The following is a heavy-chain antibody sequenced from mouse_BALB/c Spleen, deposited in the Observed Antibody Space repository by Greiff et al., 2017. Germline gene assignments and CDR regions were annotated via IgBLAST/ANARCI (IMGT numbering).Heavy chain of an antibody. CDR3: AREETARATN. J-gene: IGHJ4*01. CDR1: GYTFTNYW. V-gene: IGHV1-63*02. CDR2: IYPGGGYT. D-gene: IGHD3-2*01. Sequence: QVHVKQSGAELVRPGTSVKISCKASGYTFTNYWLGWVKQRPGHGLEWIGDIYPGGGYTNYNEKFKGKATLTADTSSSTAYMQLSSLTSEDSAVYFCAREETARATNWGQGTSVTVSS.